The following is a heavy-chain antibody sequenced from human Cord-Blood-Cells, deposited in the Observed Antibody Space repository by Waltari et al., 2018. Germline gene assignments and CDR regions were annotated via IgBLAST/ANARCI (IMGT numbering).Heavy chain of an antibody. CDR2: ISSSSSYI. CDR1: GFTFSSYS. Sequence: EVQLVESGGGLVKPGGSLRLSCAASGFTFSSYSMNWVRQAPGKGLEWVSSISSSSSYIYYADSVKGRFTISRDNAKNSLYLQMNSLRVEDTAVYYCARLGRSNYYYGMDVWGQGTTVTVSS. CDR3: ARLGRSNYYYGMDV. V-gene: IGHV3-21*01. J-gene: IGHJ6*02.